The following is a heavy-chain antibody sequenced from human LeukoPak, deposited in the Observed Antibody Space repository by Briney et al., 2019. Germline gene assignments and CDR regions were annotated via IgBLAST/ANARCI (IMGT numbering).Heavy chain of an antibody. CDR1: GFTFSIYA. CDR3: AKDRPNYFGSNGHYYRRNGDS. J-gene: IGHJ5*01. D-gene: IGHD3-10*01. Sequence: GGSLRLSCTASGFTFSIYAMSWVRQAPGRGLEWVSATTSSGDTTFYADSVRGRFTISRDNSKITLYLQMSSLRAEDTAVFYCAKDRPNYFGSNGHYYRRNGDSWGQGTLVTVSS. CDR2: TTSSGDTT. V-gene: IGHV3-23*01.